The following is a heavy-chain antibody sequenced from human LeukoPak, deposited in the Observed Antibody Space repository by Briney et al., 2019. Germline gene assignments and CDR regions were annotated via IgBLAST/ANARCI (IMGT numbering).Heavy chain of an antibody. Sequence: ASVKVSCKASGYIFTNYYIHWVRQAPGQGLEWMGWLNPSTGGTDFAQKFQGRVTLTRDTSLTTAYMGLTSLSSDDTAVYYCARSERVKGIFDFWGQGTLVIVSS. J-gene: IGHJ4*02. V-gene: IGHV1-2*02. CDR2: LNPSTGGT. CDR3: ARSERVKGIFDF. CDR1: GYIFTNYY. D-gene: IGHD1-1*01.